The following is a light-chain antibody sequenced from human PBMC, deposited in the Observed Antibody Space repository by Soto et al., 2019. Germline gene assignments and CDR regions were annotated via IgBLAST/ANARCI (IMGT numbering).Light chain of an antibody. J-gene: IGLJ3*02. Sequence: QSALTQPPSASGSPGQSVTISCTGTSSDVGAYKYVSWYQQYPGKAPKLMIYEVSKRPSGVPDRFSGPKSGNTASLTVSGLQAEDEADYSCTSYVGSNIWVFGGGTKVTVL. CDR2: EVS. CDR1: SSDVGAYKY. CDR3: TSYVGSNIWV. V-gene: IGLV2-8*01.